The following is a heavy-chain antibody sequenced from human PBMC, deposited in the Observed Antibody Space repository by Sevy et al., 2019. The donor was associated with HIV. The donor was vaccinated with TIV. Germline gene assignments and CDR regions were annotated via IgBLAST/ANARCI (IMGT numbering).Heavy chain of an antibody. D-gene: IGHD3-3*01. CDR1: GYTFSSYG. CDR3: ARDRPQGVVIILALGYYYGMDV. CDR2: ISAYTGNT. J-gene: IGHJ6*02. V-gene: IGHV1-18*04. Sequence: ASVKVSCKASGYTFSSYGISWVRQAPGQGLEWMGWISAYTGNTDYAQTFQGRVTMTTDTSTSTAYMELRSLRSDDTAVYYCARDRPQGVVIILALGYYYGMDVWGQGTTVTVSS.